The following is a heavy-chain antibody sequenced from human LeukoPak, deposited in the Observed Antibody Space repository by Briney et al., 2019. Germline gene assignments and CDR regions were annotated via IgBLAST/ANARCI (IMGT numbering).Heavy chain of an antibody. J-gene: IGHJ4*02. V-gene: IGHV1-8*01. CDR3: ARRSDDYDSSAYYH. Sequence: ASVKVSCKTSGYTFTSYDLNWVRQATGQGLEWMGWVNPNSGNTGYAQKFQGRVTMTMDPSISTAYMELSSLRSEDTAVYYCARRSDDYDSSAYYHWGQGTLVAVSS. CDR1: GYTFTSYD. D-gene: IGHD3-22*01. CDR2: VNPNSGNT.